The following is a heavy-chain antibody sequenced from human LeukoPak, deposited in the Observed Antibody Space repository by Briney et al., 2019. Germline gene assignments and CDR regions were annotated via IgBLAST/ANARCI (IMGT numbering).Heavy chain of an antibody. Sequence: ASVKVSCKASGYTFTSYDINWVRQATGQGLEWMGWMNPNSGDTGYAQNFQGRVTMTRDTSISTAYMELSGLRSEDTAVYYCARTRRNGYIEGYWGQGTLVTVSS. J-gene: IGHJ4*02. CDR3: ARTRRNGYIEGY. V-gene: IGHV1-8*01. CDR2: MNPNSGDT. CDR1: GYTFTSYD. D-gene: IGHD5-24*01.